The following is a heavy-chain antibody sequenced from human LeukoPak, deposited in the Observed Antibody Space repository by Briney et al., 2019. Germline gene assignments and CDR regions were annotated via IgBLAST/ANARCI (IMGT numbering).Heavy chain of an antibody. CDR1: GESLNYYY. Sequence: PSGTLSLTCAVYGESLNYYYWSWIRQSPDKGLEWIGEVFDGKTTNYNPSLKSRVTISAVTSSNQFSLNLKSVTAADTAVYYCASGAWATRLQYWAQGTLVIVSS. D-gene: IGHD5-12*01. V-gene: IGHV4-34*12. J-gene: IGHJ4*01. CDR2: VFDGKTT. CDR3: ASGAWATRLQY.